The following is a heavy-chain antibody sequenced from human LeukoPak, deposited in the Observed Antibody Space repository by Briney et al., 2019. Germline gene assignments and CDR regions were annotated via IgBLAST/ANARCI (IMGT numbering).Heavy chain of an antibody. CDR3: ARIDGGGYFEY. J-gene: IGHJ4*02. CDR1: GXIFSDHY. D-gene: IGHD3-10*01. V-gene: IGHV3-72*01. CDR2: IRNRANSYTT. Sequence: GGSLRLSCAASGXIFSDHYIDWVRQAPGKRLEWVGRIRNRANSYTTAYAASMKGRFTISRDDSKNSLYLQMNSLGAEDTAVYYCARIDGGGYFEYWGQGTLVTVSS.